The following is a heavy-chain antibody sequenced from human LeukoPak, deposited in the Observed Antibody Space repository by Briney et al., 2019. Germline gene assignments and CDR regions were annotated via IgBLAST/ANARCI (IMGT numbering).Heavy chain of an antibody. J-gene: IGHJ6*02. CDR3: AREAGTTEHYYYGMDV. V-gene: IGHV3-21*01. Sequence: GGSLRLSCAASGFTFSSYSKNWVRQAPGKGLEWVSSISSSSSYIYYADSVKGRFTTSRDNAKNSLYLQMNSLRAEDTAVYYCAREAGTTEHYYYGMDVWGQGTTVTVSS. CDR2: ISSSSSYI. CDR1: GFTFSSYS. D-gene: IGHD1-7*01.